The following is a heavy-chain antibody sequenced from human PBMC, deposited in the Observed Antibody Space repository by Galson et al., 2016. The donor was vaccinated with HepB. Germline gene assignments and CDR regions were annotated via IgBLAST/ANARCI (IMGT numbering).Heavy chain of an antibody. CDR3: TTASNYYDSSVYYHNAFDI. J-gene: IGHJ3*02. V-gene: IGHV3-15*01. Sequence: SLRLSCAASGFTFSNAWMSWVRQAPGKGLEWVGRIKSKTDGGTTDYAAPVKGRFTISRDYSKNTLYLQMNSLKTEDTAVYYCTTASNYYDSSVYYHNAFDIWGQGTMVTVSS. D-gene: IGHD3-22*01. CDR2: IKSKTDGGTT. CDR1: GFTFSNAW.